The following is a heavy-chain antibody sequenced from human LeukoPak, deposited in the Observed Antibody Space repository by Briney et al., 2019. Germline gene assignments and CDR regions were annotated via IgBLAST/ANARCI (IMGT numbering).Heavy chain of an antibody. J-gene: IGHJ4*02. CDR2: IYYAGRT. V-gene: IGHV4-59*12. CDR3: ARDRGGYYYGSGSYSRNLDY. CDR1: GGSISNYY. D-gene: IGHD3-10*01. Sequence: SETLSLTCTVSGGSISNYYWAWIRQPPGKGPEWIAYIYYAGRTNYNPSLKSRVTISVDTSKNQFSLKLSSVTAADTAVYYCARDRGGYYYGSGSYSRNLDYWGQGTLVTVSS.